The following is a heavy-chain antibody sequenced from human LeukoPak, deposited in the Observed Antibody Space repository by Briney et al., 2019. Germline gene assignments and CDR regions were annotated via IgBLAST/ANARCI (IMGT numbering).Heavy chain of an antibody. CDR3: ARESEESFDY. CDR1: GFTFSSYS. J-gene: IGHJ4*02. D-gene: IGHD3-10*01. Sequence: GGSLRLSCAASGFTFSSYSMNWVRQAPGKGLEWVSSISSSSSYIYSADSVKGRFTISRDDAKNSLYLQMNSLRAEDTAVYYCARESEESFDYWGQGTLVTVSS. CDR2: ISSSSSYI. V-gene: IGHV3-21*01.